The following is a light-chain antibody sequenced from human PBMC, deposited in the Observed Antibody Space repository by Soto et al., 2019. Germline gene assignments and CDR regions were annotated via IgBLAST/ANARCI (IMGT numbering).Light chain of an antibody. CDR2: KAS. J-gene: IGKJ1*01. CDR3: QHYNSPSWT. Sequence: DIQMTQSRSTLSASVGDRVTITCRASQSISSWLAWYQQKPGKAPRILIYKASSLESGVPSRFSGSGSGTQFTLTISSLQPDDFATYYCQHYNSPSWTFGQGTKVEIK. V-gene: IGKV1-5*03. CDR1: QSISSW.